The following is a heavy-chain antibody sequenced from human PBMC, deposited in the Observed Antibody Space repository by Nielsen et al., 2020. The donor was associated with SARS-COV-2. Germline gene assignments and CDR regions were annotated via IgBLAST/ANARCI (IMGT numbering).Heavy chain of an antibody. CDR2: ISGSGGST. CDR3: AKDRNTDCTNGVCYYYYGMDV. Sequence: VRQAPGKGLEWVSAISGSGGSTYYADSVKGRFTISRDNSKDTLYLQLNSLGAEDTAVYYCAKDRNTDCTNGVCYYYYGMDVWGQGTTVTVSS. V-gene: IGHV3-23*01. D-gene: IGHD2-8*01. J-gene: IGHJ6*02.